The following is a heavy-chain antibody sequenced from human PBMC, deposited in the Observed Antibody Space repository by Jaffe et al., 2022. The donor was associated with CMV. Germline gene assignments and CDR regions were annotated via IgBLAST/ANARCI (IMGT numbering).Heavy chain of an antibody. Sequence: QVQLVQSGAEVKKPGSSVKVSCKASGGTFSSYAISWVRQAPGQGLEWMGGIIPIFGTANYAQKFQGRVTITADESTSTAYMELSSLRSEDTAVYYCASYPGYSSSWLTPLAYYYGMDVWGQGTTVTVSS. CDR3: ASYPGYSSSWLTPLAYYYGMDV. CDR1: GGTFSSYA. V-gene: IGHV1-69*01. J-gene: IGHJ6*02. CDR2: IIPIFGTA. D-gene: IGHD6-13*01.